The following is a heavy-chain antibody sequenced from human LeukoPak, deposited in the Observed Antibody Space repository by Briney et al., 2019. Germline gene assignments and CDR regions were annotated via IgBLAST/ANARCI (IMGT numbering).Heavy chain of an antibody. CDR1: GDSVSSNSAA. CDR3: AREISITMIVVVIADAFDI. CDR2: TYYRSKWYN. D-gene: IGHD3-22*01. J-gene: IGHJ3*02. V-gene: IGHV6-1*01. Sequence: SQTLSLTCAISGDSVSSNSAAWNWIRQSPSRGLEWLGRTYYRSKWYNDYAVSVKSRITINPDTSKNQFSLQLNSVTPEDTAVYYCAREISITMIVVVIADAFDIWGQGTMVTVSS.